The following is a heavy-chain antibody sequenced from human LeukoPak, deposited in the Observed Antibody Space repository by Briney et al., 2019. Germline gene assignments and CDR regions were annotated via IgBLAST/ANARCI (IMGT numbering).Heavy chain of an antibody. J-gene: IGHJ4*02. Sequence: GASVKVSCKASGGTFSSYAISWARQAPGQGLEWMGGIIPIFGTANYAQKFQGRVTITADESTSTAYMELSSLRSEDTAVYYCAREAMVTGFDYWGQGTLVTVSS. CDR1: GGTFSSYA. V-gene: IGHV1-69*13. CDR3: AREAMVTGFDY. D-gene: IGHD5-18*01. CDR2: IIPIFGTA.